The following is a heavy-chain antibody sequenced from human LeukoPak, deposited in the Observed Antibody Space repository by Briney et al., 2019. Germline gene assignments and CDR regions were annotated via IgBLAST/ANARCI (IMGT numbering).Heavy chain of an antibody. CDR3: ARDRSIVGASWAFDI. V-gene: IGHV4-59*12. CDR2: IYYSEST. D-gene: IGHD1-26*01. Sequence: SETLSLTCTVSGGSISSYYWSWIRQPPGKGLEWIGYIYYSESTNYNPSLKSRVTISVDTSKNQFSLKLSSVTAADTAVYYCARDRSIVGASWAFDIWGQGTMVTVSS. J-gene: IGHJ3*02. CDR1: GGSISSYY.